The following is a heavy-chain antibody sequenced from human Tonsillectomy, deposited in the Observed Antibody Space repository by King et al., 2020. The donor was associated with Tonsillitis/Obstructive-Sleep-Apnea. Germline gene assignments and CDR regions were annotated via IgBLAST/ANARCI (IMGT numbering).Heavy chain of an antibody. D-gene: IGHD1-1*01. Sequence: VQLVESGPGLVKPSETLSLTCTVSAASIRSYSWSWIRQPPGKGLEWIGYIYNSGSTNYNPSLKSRVTISVDTSKNQFSLKLSSVTAGDTAVYYCAGAPVGTTVDYWGQGILVTVSS. J-gene: IGHJ4*02. V-gene: IGHV4-59*01. CDR3: AGAPVGTTVDY. CDR1: AASIRSYS. CDR2: IYNSGST.